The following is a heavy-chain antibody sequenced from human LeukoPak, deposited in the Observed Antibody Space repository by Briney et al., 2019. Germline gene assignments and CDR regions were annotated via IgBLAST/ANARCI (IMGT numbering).Heavy chain of an antibody. J-gene: IGHJ4*02. D-gene: IGHD2-21*01. Sequence: GASVKVSCKASGYSFTNYDINWVRQATGQGLEWMGWMNPKSGDTGYSQKFQGRVFITRDTSINTAYMELSSLGSDDTAVYYCARDLLGSHTSYSSGAWDYWGQGTLVTVSS. CDR2: MNPKSGDT. V-gene: IGHV1-8*03. CDR1: GYSFTNYD. CDR3: ARDLLGSHTSYSSGAWDY.